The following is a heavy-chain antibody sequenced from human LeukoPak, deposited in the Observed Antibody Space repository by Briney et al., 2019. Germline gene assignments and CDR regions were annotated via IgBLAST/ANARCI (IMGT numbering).Heavy chain of an antibody. CDR1: GGTFSNYA. Sequence: SVKVSCKASGGTFSNYAISWVRQAPGQGLEWMGGIIPIFGTANYAQKFRGRVTITADKSTRTAYMELSSLRSEDTAVYYCARGYYDILTGLLNWGQGTLVTVSS. CDR3: ARGYYDILTGLLN. J-gene: IGHJ4*02. V-gene: IGHV1-69*06. CDR2: IIPIFGTA. D-gene: IGHD3-9*01.